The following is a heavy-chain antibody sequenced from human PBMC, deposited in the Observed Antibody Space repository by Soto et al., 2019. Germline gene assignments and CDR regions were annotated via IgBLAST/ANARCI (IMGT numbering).Heavy chain of an antibody. V-gene: IGHV1-2*02. Sequence: QVQLVQSGAEVKKPGASVKVSCKASGYTFTDYYIHWVRQAPGQGLEWMGWIRPNSGGTGSAQKFQGRVIMTRDTSISTAYMDLTRLTSDDTGVYFCARGTAFHSYFLMDVWGQGTPVTVSS. CDR2: IRPNSGGT. D-gene: IGHD2-21*02. J-gene: IGHJ6*02. CDR3: ARGTAFHSYFLMDV. CDR1: GYTFTDYY.